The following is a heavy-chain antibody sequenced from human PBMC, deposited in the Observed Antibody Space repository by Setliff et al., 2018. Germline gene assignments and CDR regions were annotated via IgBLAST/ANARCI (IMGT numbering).Heavy chain of an antibody. CDR1: GGSFSGYY. J-gene: IGHJ2*01. Sequence: KSSETLSHTCAVYGGSFSGYYWSWIRQPPGKGLEWIGEINHSGSTNYNPSLKSRVTISIDTSKNQFSLKLSSVTAADTAVYYCASLGMTTMMDWYFDLWGRGTLVTVSS. CDR3: ASLGMTTMMDWYFDL. CDR2: INHSGST. D-gene: IGHD4-4*01. V-gene: IGHV4-34*01.